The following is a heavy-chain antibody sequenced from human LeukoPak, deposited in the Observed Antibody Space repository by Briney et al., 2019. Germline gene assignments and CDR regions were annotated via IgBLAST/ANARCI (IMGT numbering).Heavy chain of an antibody. V-gene: IGHV3-74*01. CDR1: GFTLNDYW. J-gene: IGHJ4*02. Sequence: PGGSLRLSCAAFGFTLNDYWMHWVRQVPGMGLVWVSYINSDGTNTDYADSVKGRFTIFRDNAKKTLYLQMNSLRAEDTAVYYCVRQDSGSYLGGYWGQGTLVTVSS. CDR2: INSDGTNT. D-gene: IGHD1-26*01. CDR3: VRQDSGSYLGGY.